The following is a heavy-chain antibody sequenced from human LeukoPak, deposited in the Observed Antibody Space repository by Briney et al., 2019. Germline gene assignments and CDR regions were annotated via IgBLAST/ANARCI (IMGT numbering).Heavy chain of an antibody. J-gene: IGHJ4*02. CDR2: FYYSGST. V-gene: IGHV4-31*03. Sequence: SETLSLTCTVSGGSISSGGYYWSWIRQHPGKGLEWIGYFYYSGSTYYNPSLKSRVTISVDTSKNQFSLKLSSVTAADTAVYYCAREHYSFDSSGYSNHFDYWGQGTLVTVSS. D-gene: IGHD3-22*01. CDR3: AREHYSFDSSGYSNHFDY. CDR1: GGSISSGGYY.